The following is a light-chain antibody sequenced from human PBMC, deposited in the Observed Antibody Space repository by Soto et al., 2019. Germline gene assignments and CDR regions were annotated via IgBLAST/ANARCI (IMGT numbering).Light chain of an antibody. CDR3: QQYGSSPWT. CDR2: GAS. J-gene: IGKJ1*01. V-gene: IGKV3-20*01. Sequence: EIVLTQSPGTLSLSPGERAILSCRASQSVSNSYLAWYQQKPGQAPRLLIYGASSRATDIPDRFSGRGSGTDFTLIISRLEPEDFAVYYCQQYGSSPWTFGQGTKVEIK. CDR1: QSVSNSY.